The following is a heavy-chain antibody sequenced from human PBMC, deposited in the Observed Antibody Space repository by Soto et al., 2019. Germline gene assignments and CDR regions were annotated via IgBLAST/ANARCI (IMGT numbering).Heavy chain of an antibody. J-gene: IGHJ4*02. CDR3: ARDPATRGYYFDS. Sequence: QVQLVESGGGVVQPGRSLRLSCVASGYTFSNYGIHWVRQAPGKGLEWVAVIWYNGSQKYYTNSVKGRFTISRDDSRSTLYLQMNSLRAEDTAVYYCARDPATRGYYFDSWGQGTLFTVSS. V-gene: IGHV3-33*01. CDR2: IWYNGSQK. CDR1: GYTFSNYG. D-gene: IGHD3-22*01.